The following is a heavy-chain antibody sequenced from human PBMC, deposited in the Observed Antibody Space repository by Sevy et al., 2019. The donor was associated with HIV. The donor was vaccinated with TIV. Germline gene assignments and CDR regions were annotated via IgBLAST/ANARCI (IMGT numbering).Heavy chain of an antibody. CDR3: ASLAWGYYYYMDV. Sequence: GGSLRLSCAASGFTVSSNYMSWVRQAPGKGLEWDSVIYSGGSTYYADSVKGRITISRHNSKNTLYLQMNSLRAEDTAVYYCASLAWGYYYYMDVWGKGTTVTVSS. CDR2: IYSGGST. J-gene: IGHJ6*03. D-gene: IGHD3-16*01. V-gene: IGHV3-53*04. CDR1: GFTVSSNY.